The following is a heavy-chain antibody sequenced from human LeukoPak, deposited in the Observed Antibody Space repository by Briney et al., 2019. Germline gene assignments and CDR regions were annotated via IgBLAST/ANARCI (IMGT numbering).Heavy chain of an antibody. CDR2: IIPIFGTA. J-gene: IGHJ4*02. D-gene: IGHD3-10*01. CDR1: GGTFISYA. V-gene: IGHV1-69*13. Sequence: GASVKVSCKASGGTFISYAISWVRQAPGQGLEWMGGIIPIFGTANYAQKFQGRVTITADESTSTAYMELSSLRSEDTAVYYCARGVDGSGSSGYWGQGTLVTVSS. CDR3: ARGVDGSGSSGY.